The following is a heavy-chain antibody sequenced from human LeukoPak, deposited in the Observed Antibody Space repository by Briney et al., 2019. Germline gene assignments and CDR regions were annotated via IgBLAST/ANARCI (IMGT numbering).Heavy chain of an antibody. CDR3: AKDQEEFAMTTVTDY. J-gene: IGHJ4*02. D-gene: IGHD4-17*01. CDR2: ISGSGGST. Sequence: GGSLRLSCAASGFTFSSYAMSWVRQAPGKGLEWVSAISGSGGSTYYADSVKGRFTISRDNSKNTLYLQMNGLRAEDTAVYYCAKDQEEFAMTTVTDYWGQGTLVTVSS. CDR1: GFTFSSYA. V-gene: IGHV3-23*01.